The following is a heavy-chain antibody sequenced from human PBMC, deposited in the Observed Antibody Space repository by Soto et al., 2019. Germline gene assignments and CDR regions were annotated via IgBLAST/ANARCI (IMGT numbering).Heavy chain of an antibody. J-gene: IGHJ4*02. CDR3: VQTTGWPGFDF. D-gene: IGHD6-19*01. CDR2: IYGGGTT. V-gene: IGHV3-53*01. CDR1: GFAVSSKY. Sequence: EVQLVESGGGLIQPGGSLRLSCAASGFAVSSKYKTWVRQAPGKGLEWVSVIYGGGTTYYADSVKGRFTISRDTSKNTLYPQMNSLRAEDTAVYYCVQTTGWPGFDFWGQGTLVTVSS.